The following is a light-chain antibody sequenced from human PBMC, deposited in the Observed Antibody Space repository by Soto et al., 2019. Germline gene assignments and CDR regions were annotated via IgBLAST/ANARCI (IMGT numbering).Light chain of an antibody. CDR3: QQYKGT. J-gene: IGKJ1*01. CDR2: KAS. V-gene: IGKV1-5*03. CDR1: QSISSW. Sequence: DIQMTQSPSTLSASVGDRVTITCRASQSISSWLAWYQQKPGKALKLLIYKASSLESGVPSRFSGSGSGTEFTLTISSLQPDDFATYYCQQYKGTVGQGTKVDIK.